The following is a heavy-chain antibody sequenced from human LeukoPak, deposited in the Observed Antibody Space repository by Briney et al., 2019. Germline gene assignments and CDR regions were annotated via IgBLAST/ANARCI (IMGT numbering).Heavy chain of an antibody. CDR1: GFTFSSYA. CDR3: ARGTWEVDY. V-gene: IGHV3-23*01. D-gene: IGHD1-26*01. Sequence: PGGSLRLSCAASGFTFSSYAMTWVRQAPGKGLEWVSAVSGSGGNTYYADSVKGRFTLSRDNSKNTLYLQMNSLRAEDTAVYYCARGTWEVDYWGQGTLVTVSS. CDR2: VSGSGGNT. J-gene: IGHJ4*02.